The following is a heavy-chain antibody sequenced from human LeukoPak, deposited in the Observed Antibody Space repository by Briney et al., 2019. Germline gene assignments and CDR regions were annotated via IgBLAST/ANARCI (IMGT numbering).Heavy chain of an antibody. V-gene: IGHV4-34*01. CDR2: INHSGST. J-gene: IGHJ4*02. D-gene: IGHD6-19*01. CDR1: GGSFSGYY. Sequence: SETLSLTCAVYGGSFSGYYWSWIRQPPGKGLEWIGEINHSGSTNYNPSLKSRVTISVDTSKNQFSPKLSSVTAADTAVYYCARGAGRYSSGWYLGYWGQGTLVTVSS. CDR3: ARGAGRYSSGWYLGY.